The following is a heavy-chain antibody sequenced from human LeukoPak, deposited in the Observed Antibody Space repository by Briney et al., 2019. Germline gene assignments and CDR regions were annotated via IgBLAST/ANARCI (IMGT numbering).Heavy chain of an antibody. V-gene: IGHV4-59*01. CDR3: ARGYGSGSHYFDY. Sequence: SETLSLTCTVSGGSISSYYWSWIRQPPGKRLEWIGYIYYSGSTNYNPSLKSRVTISVDTSKNQFSLKLSSVTAADTAVYYCARGYGSGSHYFDYWGQGTLVTVSS. D-gene: IGHD3-10*01. CDR2: IYYSGST. J-gene: IGHJ4*02. CDR1: GGSISSYY.